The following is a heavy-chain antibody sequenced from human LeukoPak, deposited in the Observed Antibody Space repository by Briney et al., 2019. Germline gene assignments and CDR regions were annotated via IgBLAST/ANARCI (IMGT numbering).Heavy chain of an antibody. Sequence: GGSLRLSCAASGFTVSSNYMSWVRQAPGKGLEWVSVIYSGGSTYYADSGKGRFTISRDNSKNTLYLQMNSLRAEDTAVYYCARDSAYYYDSSGYWGGVDYWGQGTLVTVSS. CDR3: ARDSAYYYDSSGYWGGVDY. CDR1: GFTVSSNY. V-gene: IGHV3-66*02. J-gene: IGHJ4*02. D-gene: IGHD3-22*01. CDR2: IYSGGST.